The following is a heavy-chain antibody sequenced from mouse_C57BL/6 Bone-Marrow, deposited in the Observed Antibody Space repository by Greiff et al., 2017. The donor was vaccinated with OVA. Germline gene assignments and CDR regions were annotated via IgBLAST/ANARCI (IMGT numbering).Heavy chain of an antibody. J-gene: IGHJ3*01. V-gene: IGHV2-2*01. D-gene: IGHD2-4*01. Sequence: VQLVESGPGLVQPSQSLSITCTVSGFSLTSYGVHWVRQSPGKGLEWMGVIWSGGSTDYNAAFISRLSISKDNSKSHVFFKMNSLQADDTAIDYCAREGLRRGFAYWGQGTLVTVSA. CDR3: AREGLRRGFAY. CDR2: IWSGGST. CDR1: GFSLTSYG.